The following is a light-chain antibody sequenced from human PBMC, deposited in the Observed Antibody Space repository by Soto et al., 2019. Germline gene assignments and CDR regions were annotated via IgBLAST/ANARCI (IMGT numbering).Light chain of an antibody. CDR1: SSNIGAGCD. CDR3: QSYDTSLSGPVV. J-gene: IGLJ2*01. V-gene: IGLV1-40*01. Sequence: QAVVTQPPSVSGAPGQRVTMSCTGSSSNIGAGCDVHWYQHLPGTAPKLLIYGNTNRPSGVPDRFSGSKSGTSASLAITGLQAEDEADYYGQSYDTSLSGPVVFGGGTKLTVL. CDR2: GNT.